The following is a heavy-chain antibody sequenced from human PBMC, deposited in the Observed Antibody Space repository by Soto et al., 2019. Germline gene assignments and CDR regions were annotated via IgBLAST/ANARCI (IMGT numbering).Heavy chain of an antibody. CDR1: GGTFRTSA. Sequence: QVQLVQSGAEVKKPGSSVKVSCKTSGGTFRTSAISWVRQAPGQGLEWMGGIMPVFPTPDYAQKLQGRVTMTTDTSTSTAYMELRSLRSDDTAVYYCARDNGYESDYWGQGTLVTVSS. CDR3: ARDNGYESDY. D-gene: IGHD5-12*01. V-gene: IGHV1-69*05. J-gene: IGHJ4*02. CDR2: IMPVFPTP.